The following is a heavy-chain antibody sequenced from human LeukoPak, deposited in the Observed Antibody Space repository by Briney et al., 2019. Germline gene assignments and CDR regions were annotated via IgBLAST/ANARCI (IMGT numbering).Heavy chain of an antibody. CDR1: GFTFSSYG. V-gene: IGHV3-30*02. D-gene: IGHD3-22*01. CDR2: IRYDGSNK. J-gene: IGHJ4*02. CDR3: AKDTYYYDSSGYSHYFDY. Sequence: GGSLRLSCAASGFTFSSYGMHWVRQAPGKGLEWVAFIRYDGSNKYYADSVKGRFTISRDNSKNTLYLQMNSLRAEDTAVYYCAKDTYYYDSSGYSHYFDYWGQGTLVTVSS.